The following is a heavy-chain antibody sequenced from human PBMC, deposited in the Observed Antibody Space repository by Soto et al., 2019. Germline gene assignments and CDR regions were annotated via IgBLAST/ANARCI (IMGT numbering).Heavy chain of an antibody. CDR2: IGGSGTGGRT. V-gene: IGHV3-23*01. D-gene: IGHD5-12*01. Sequence: VHLLESGGDLVQPGGSLRLSCTASGLTFSTYAMSWVRQAPGKGLEWVSAIGGSGTGGRTYYADSVKGRFTISRDNSKNTVYLQMNSLRADDTAVYYGAKSPGGLDGYNSDYYGMDVWGQGTTVTVSS. CDR1: GLTFSTYA. CDR3: AKSPGGLDGYNSDYYGMDV. J-gene: IGHJ6*02.